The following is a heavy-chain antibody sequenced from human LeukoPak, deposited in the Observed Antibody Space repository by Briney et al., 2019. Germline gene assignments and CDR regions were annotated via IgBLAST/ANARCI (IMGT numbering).Heavy chain of an antibody. CDR1: GFTFSNYA. CDR3: ARDRGGYSYGYGTTRYYGMDV. CDR2: ISFDGNNK. V-gene: IGHV3-30*04. J-gene: IGHJ6*02. D-gene: IGHD5-18*01. Sequence: GGSLRLSCAASGFTFSNYAVHWVRQAPGKGLEWVAVISFDGNNKYYADSVKGRFTISRDNSKNTLYLQMNSLRPEDTAVYYCARDRGGYSYGYGTTRYYGMDVWGQGTTVTVSS.